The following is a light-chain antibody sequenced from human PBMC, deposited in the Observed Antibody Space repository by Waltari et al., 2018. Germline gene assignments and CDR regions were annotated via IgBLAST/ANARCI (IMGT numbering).Light chain of an antibody. CDR2: DAS. CDR3: QQRANWPPIT. Sequence: EVVLTQSPATLSLSPGEGAILSCRASQSVSSYLAWYQQKPGQAPRLLIYDASNRATGIPARFSGSGSGTDFTLTISSLEPEDVAVYYCQQRANWPPITFGQGTRLEIK. V-gene: IGKV3-11*01. J-gene: IGKJ5*01. CDR1: QSVSSY.